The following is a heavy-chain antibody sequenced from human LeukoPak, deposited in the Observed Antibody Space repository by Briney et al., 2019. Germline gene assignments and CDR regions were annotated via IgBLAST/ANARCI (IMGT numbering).Heavy chain of an antibody. CDR1: GFTLSSYA. CDR3: AKRSYYYDSSGYPLGY. D-gene: IGHD3-22*01. Sequence: GGSLRLSCAASGFTLSSYAMSWVRQAPGKGLEWVSAISGSGGSTYYADSVKGRFTISRDNSKNTLYLQMNSLRAEDTAVYYCAKRSYYYDSSGYPLGYWGQGTLVTVSS. CDR2: ISGSGGST. V-gene: IGHV3-23*01. J-gene: IGHJ4*02.